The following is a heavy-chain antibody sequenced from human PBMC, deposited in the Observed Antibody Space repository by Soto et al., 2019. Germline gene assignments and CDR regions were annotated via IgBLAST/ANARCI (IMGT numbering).Heavy chain of an antibody. J-gene: IGHJ4*02. Sequence: SETLSLTCTVSGGSVSSGSYYWSWIRQPPGKGLEWIGYIYYSGSTNYNPSLKSRVTISVDTSKNQFPLKLRSVTAADTAVYYCARDRHYYGSDTFYRILDYWGQGTLVTVSS. CDR2: IYYSGST. D-gene: IGHD3-10*01. CDR1: GGSVSSGSYY. V-gene: IGHV4-61*01. CDR3: ARDRHYYGSDTFYRILDY.